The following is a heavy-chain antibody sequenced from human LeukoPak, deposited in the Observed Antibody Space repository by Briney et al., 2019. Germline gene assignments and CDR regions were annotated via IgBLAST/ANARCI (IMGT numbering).Heavy chain of an antibody. V-gene: IGHV1-69*06. D-gene: IGHD2-8*01. Sequence: GASVKVSCKASGGTFSSYAISWVRQAPGQGLEWMGGIIPIFGTANYAQKFQGRVTITADKSTSTAYMELSSLRSEDTAVYYCARDPLTNGGVGYYYYMDVWGKGTTVTVSS. J-gene: IGHJ6*03. CDR1: GGTFSSYA. CDR2: IIPIFGTA. CDR3: ARDPLTNGGVGYYYYMDV.